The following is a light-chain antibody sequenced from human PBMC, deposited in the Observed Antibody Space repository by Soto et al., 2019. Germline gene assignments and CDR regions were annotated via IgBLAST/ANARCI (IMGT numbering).Light chain of an antibody. Sequence: IPRIRSASSLSASVGDRVTITCRASQSVGNFLNWYQQKPRLPPKYLIFAAFNLQSGVPTQFNGKGSGTDFTLAIRNMKPGDFATVDCQQSFTTLTFGQGTKVDIK. CDR1: QSVGNF. CDR3: QQSFTTLT. CDR2: AAF. V-gene: IGKV1-39*01. J-gene: IGKJ1*01.